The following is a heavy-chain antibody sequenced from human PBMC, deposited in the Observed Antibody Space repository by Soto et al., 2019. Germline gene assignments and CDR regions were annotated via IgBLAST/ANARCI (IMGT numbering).Heavy chain of an antibody. CDR2: ISAYNGNT. V-gene: IGHV1-18*01. D-gene: IGHD3-3*01. J-gene: IGHJ6*02. CDR1: GYTFTSYG. CDR3: ARSSGDFWSAYSGDYFYYGMDV. Sequence: ASVKVSCKASGYTFTSYGISWVRQAPGQGLEWMGWISAYNGNTNYAQKLQGRVTMTTDTSTSTAYMELRSLRSDDTAVYYCARSSGDFWSAYSGDYFYYGMDVWGQGTTVTVSS.